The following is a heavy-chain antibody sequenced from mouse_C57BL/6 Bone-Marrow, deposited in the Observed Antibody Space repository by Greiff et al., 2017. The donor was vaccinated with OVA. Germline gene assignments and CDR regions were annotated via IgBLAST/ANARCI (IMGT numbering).Heavy chain of an antibody. CDR1: GYTFTSYT. D-gene: IGHD3-2*02. CDR3: ARVSSGYDFDY. Sequence: VQLKQSGAELARPGASVKMSCKASGYTFTSYTMHWVKQRPGQGLEWIGYINPSSGYTKYNQKFKDKATLTADKSSSTAYMQLSSLTSEDSAVYYCARVSSGYDFDYWGQGTTLTVSS. CDR2: INPSSGYT. V-gene: IGHV1-4*01. J-gene: IGHJ2*01.